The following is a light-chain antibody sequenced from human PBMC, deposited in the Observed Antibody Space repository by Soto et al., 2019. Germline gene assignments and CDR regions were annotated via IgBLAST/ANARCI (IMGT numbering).Light chain of an antibody. J-gene: IGKJ4*01. V-gene: IGKV3-20*01. CDR1: QSVNSNS. Sequence: EIVLAQSPDTLSLSPGERASLSCRASQSVNSNSLAWYQQKAGQAPRLLVYGASSRATGIPDRFSGSGSETDFTLTISRLEPEDFAVYFCQQYGSSRLTFGGGTKVEIK. CDR3: QQYGSSRLT. CDR2: GAS.